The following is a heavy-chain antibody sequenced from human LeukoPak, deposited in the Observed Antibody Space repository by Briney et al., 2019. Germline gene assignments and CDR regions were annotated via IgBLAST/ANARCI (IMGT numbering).Heavy chain of an antibody. D-gene: IGHD3-10*01. J-gene: IGHJ4*02. CDR1: GFTFSSYS. CDR2: ISSSSSYI. V-gene: IGHV3-21*01. Sequence: GALRLSCAASGFTFSSYSMNWVRQAPGKGLEWVSSISSSSSYIYYADSVKGRFTISRDNAKNSLYLQMNSLRAEDTAVYYCAKEESNGPPFDYWGQGTLVTVSS. CDR3: AKEESNGPPFDY.